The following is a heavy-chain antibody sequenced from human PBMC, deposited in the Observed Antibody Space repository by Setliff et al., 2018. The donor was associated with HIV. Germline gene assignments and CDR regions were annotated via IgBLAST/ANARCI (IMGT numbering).Heavy chain of an antibody. CDR1: GGSFSDYY. Sequence: PSETLSLTCAVCGGSFSDYYWSWIRQPPGKGLEWIGEINRGGSTNYNPSLKSRVTISVDTSKNQFSLKLSSVTAADTAVYYCARDGPLEGSYRYYYYYMDVWGKGTTVTVS. CDR3: ARDGPLEGSYRYYYYYMDV. V-gene: IGHV4-34*01. CDR2: INRGGST. J-gene: IGHJ6*03. D-gene: IGHD3-10*01.